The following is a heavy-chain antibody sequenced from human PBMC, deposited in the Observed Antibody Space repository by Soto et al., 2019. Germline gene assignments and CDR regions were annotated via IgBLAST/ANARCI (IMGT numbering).Heavy chain of an antibody. CDR3: ARVSGEWLRVDV. V-gene: IGHV3-33*01. J-gene: IGHJ6*02. D-gene: IGHD3-10*01. CDR1: GFTFSSYG. CDR2: IWYDGSNK. Sequence: QVQLVESGGGVVQPGRSLRLSCAASGFTFSSYGMHWVRQAPGKGLEWVAVIWYDGSNKYYADSEKGRFTISRDNSKNPWYLQTNSARDADAVVYYCARVSGEWLRVDVWGQGTTVTVSS.